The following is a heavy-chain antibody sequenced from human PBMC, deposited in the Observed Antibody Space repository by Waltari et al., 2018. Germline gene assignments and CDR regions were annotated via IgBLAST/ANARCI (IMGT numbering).Heavy chain of an antibody. D-gene: IGHD4-17*01. CDR2: ISARGGTT. Sequence: EVQLLESGGGLVQTGGSLRLSCAASGFTFSSYGMSWVRQAPGKGLEWVSAISARGGTTCDADSVKGRLTISRDNSKNTLYLQMNRLRAEDTAGYYCAKVGTTVTNINWFDPWGQGTLVTVSS. CDR1: GFTFSSYG. CDR3: AKVGTTVTNINWFDP. J-gene: IGHJ5*02. V-gene: IGHV3-23*01.